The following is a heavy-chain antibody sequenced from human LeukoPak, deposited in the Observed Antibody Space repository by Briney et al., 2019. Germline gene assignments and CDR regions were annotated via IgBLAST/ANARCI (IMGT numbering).Heavy chain of an antibody. J-gene: IGHJ4*02. D-gene: IGHD1-26*01. V-gene: IGHV3-23*01. Sequence: GGSLRLSCTASAFTFKNYPMSWVRQAPGKGLEWVSAISGSDSNTYYADSVKGRFTISRDNSKNTLYLQMNSLRAEDTAVYYCAKDLRGSYYSEYFDYWGQGTLVTVSS. CDR3: AKDLRGSYYSEYFDY. CDR1: AFTFKNYP. CDR2: ISGSDSNT.